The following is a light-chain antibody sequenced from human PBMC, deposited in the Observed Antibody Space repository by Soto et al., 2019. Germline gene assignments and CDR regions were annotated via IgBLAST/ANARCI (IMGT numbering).Light chain of an antibody. CDR3: ASYTTGRVGV. CDR1: SSDVGSFNR. J-gene: IGLJ3*02. Sequence: QSVLTQPPSVSGSPGQSVTISCTGTSSDVGSFNRVSWYQQPPGTAPKLIIYEVTNRPSGVPVRFSGSKSTNMASLTISGLQAEDEADYYCASYTTGRVGVFGGGTKLTVL. CDR2: EVT. V-gene: IGLV2-18*02.